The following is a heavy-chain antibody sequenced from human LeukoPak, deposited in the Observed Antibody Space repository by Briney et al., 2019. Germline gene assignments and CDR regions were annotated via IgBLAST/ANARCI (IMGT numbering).Heavy chain of an antibody. CDR3: ASRVVPAAIVGDAFDI. D-gene: IGHD2-2*02. CDR1: GFTFSSYG. J-gene: IGHJ3*02. V-gene: IGHV3-33*01. CDR2: IWYDGSNK. Sequence: GGSLRLSCAASGFTFSSYGMHWVRQAPGKGLEWVAVIWYDGSNKYYADSVKGRFTISKDNSKNTLYLQMNSLRAEDTAVYYCASRVVPAAIVGDAFDIWGQGTMVTVSS.